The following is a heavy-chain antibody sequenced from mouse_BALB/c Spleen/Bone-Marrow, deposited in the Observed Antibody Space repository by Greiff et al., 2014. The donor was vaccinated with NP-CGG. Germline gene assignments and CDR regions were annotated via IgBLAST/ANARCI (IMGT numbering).Heavy chain of an antibody. CDR1: GFTFSSFG. Sequence: EVKLMESGGGLVQLGGSRKLSCAASGFTFSSFGMHWVRQAPEKGLEWVAYIISGSNTIYYADTVKGRFTISRDNPKNTLFLQMTSLRSEDTAMYYCARSRYDVGWFAYWGQGTLVTVSA. D-gene: IGHD2-14*01. J-gene: IGHJ3*01. CDR3: ARSRYDVGWFAY. CDR2: IISGSNTI. V-gene: IGHV5-17*02.